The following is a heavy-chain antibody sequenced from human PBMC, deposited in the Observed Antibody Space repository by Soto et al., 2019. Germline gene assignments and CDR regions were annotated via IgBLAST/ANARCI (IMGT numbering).Heavy chain of an antibody. Sequence: PGGSLRLSCEASGFTFSSYWMSWVRQAPGKGLEWVADIKQDGSEKYYVDSVKGRFTISRDNAKNSLYLQMNSLRAEDTAVYYCALFGVVTTGYWGQGTLVTVSS. CDR3: ALFGVVTTGY. CDR1: GFTFSSYW. V-gene: IGHV3-7*01. D-gene: IGHD3-3*01. CDR2: IKQDGSEK. J-gene: IGHJ4*02.